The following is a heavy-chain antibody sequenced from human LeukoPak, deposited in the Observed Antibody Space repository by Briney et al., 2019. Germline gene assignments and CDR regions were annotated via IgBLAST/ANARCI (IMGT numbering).Heavy chain of an antibody. D-gene: IGHD2-15*01. Sequence: PGGSLRLSCAASGFTFSSNWMSWVRQAPGKGLEWVANIRQDGSDKYYMDSVKGRFTISRDNAKNSLSLQMNSLRVEDTAVYYCARDRDCGDGGCYPHFDYWGQGVRVIVSS. J-gene: IGHJ4*02. CDR2: IRQDGSDK. V-gene: IGHV3-7*01. CDR3: ARDRDCGDGGCYPHFDY. CDR1: GFTFSSNW.